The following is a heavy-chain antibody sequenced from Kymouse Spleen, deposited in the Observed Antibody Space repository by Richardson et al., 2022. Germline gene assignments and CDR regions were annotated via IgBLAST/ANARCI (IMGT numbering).Heavy chain of an antibody. J-gene: IGHJ4*02. D-gene: IGHD3-9*01. Sequence: QVQLQESGPGLVKPSQTLSLTCTVSGGSISSGGYYWSWIRQHPGKGLEWIGYIYYSGSTYYNPSLKSRVTISVDTSKNQFSLKLSSVTAADTAVYYCARDYYDILTGYYPFDYWGQGTLVTVSS. CDR1: GGSISSGGYY. V-gene: IGHV4-31*03. CDR3: ARDYYDILTGYYPFDY. CDR2: IYYSGST.